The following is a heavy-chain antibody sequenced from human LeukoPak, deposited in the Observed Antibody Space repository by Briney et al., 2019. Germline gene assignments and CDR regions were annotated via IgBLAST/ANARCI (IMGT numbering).Heavy chain of an antibody. D-gene: IGHD2/OR15-2a*01. V-gene: IGHV3-64*01. CDR3: ARDLNSSR. Sequence: PGGSLRLSCAASGFTFSSYAMHWVRQAPGKGLEYVLAISSNGGSTYYANSVKGRFTISRDNSKNTLYLQMGSLRAEDMAVYYCARDLNSSRWGQGTLVTVSS. J-gene: IGHJ4*02. CDR1: GFTFSSYA. CDR2: ISSNGGST.